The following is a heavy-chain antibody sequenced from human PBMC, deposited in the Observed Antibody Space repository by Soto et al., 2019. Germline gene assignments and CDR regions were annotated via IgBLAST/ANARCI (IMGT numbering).Heavy chain of an antibody. D-gene: IGHD3-9*01. CDR1: GFPFSSYW. V-gene: IGHV3-74*01. CDR3: AREYYGLLTGYYTDY. J-gene: IGHJ4*02. CDR2: ISGDGVTT. Sequence: EVQLVESGGDLVQRGGSLRLSCAASGFPFSSYWMHWVRHTPGTGLDWVARISGDGVTTYYADSVTGRFTVSRDNAKNPLSLQISGLRADDTAGYYCAREYYGLLTGYYTDYWGQGTLVSVSS.